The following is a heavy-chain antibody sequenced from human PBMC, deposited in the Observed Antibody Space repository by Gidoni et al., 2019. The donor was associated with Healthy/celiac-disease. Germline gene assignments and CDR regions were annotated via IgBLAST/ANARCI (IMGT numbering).Heavy chain of an antibody. D-gene: IGHD1-26*01. CDR1: GFTSSSYG. Sequence: QVQLVESGGGVVQPGRSLRRSCEASGFTSSSYGLHWVRQAPGKGLEWVAFISYDGSNKYYADSVKGRFTISRDNSKNTLYLQMNSLRAEDTAVYYCAKNFGGSYHRVYYYYGMDVWGQGTTVTVSS. J-gene: IGHJ6*02. V-gene: IGHV3-30*18. CDR2: ISYDGSNK. CDR3: AKNFGGSYHRVYYYYGMDV.